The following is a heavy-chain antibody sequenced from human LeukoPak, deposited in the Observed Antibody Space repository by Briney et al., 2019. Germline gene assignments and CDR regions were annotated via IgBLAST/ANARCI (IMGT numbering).Heavy chain of an antibody. J-gene: IGHJ4*02. CDR2: ISGSGGDT. V-gene: IGHV3-23*01. CDR3: AKTTAGYSSGRYPGWPIDY. D-gene: IGHD6-19*01. CDR1: GFTFRSYA. Sequence: GALRLSCAASGFTFRSYAIYWVRQAPGKGLEWVSGISGSGGDTYFADSVKGRFTISRDHSKNTVFLRMDSLRVEDTAVYYCAKTTAGYSSGRYPGWPIDYWGQGTLVTVSS.